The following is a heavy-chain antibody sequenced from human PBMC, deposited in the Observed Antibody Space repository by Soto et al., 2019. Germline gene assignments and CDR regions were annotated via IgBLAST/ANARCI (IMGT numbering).Heavy chain of an antibody. D-gene: IGHD2-2*01. J-gene: IGHJ5*02. CDR3: ATRRLEYQLPTSVIWFDP. CDR2: IYYSGST. V-gene: IGHV4-39*01. Sequence: QLQLQESGPGLVKPSETLSLTCTVSGGSISSSSYYWGWIRQPPGKGLEWIGSIYYSGSTYYNPTLKSRVTLSVDTSKNQFSLKLSSVTAADTAVYYCATRRLEYQLPTSVIWFDPWGQGTLVTVSS. CDR1: GGSISSSSYY.